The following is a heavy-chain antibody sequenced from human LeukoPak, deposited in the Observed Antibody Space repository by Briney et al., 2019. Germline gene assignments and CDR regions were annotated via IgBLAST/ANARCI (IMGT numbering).Heavy chain of an antibody. CDR2: INPNSGGT. D-gene: IGHD6-13*01. Sequence: ASVTVSCKASGYTFTGYYMHWVRQAPGQGLEWMGWINPNSGGTKYAQKFQGRVTLTRDTSISTAYMELSSLTSDDTAVFYCAISLISVDGTTCDYWGQGSLVTVSS. V-gene: IGHV1-2*02. J-gene: IGHJ4*02. CDR3: AISLISVDGTTCDY. CDR1: GYTFTGYY.